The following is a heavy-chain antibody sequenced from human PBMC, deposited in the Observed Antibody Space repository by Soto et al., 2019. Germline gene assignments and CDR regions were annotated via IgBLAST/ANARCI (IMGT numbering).Heavy chain of an antibody. J-gene: IGHJ5*02. CDR2: ISSSGSTI. V-gene: IGHV3-48*01. CDR3: ARHPERIAQIGWFDP. D-gene: IGHD6-13*01. Sequence: PGGSLRLSCAVSGFTFSSYSMNWVRQAPGKGLEWVSYISSSGSTIYYADSVKGRFTISRDNAKNSLYLQMNSLRAEDTAVYYCARHPERIAQIGWFDPWGQGTLVIVSS. CDR1: GFTFSSYS.